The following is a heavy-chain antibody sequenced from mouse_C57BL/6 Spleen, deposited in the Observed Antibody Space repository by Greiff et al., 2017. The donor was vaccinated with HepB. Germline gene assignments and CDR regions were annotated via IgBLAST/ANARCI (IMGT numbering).Heavy chain of an antibody. D-gene: IGHD1-1*01. CDR1: GFNFNHYW. J-gene: IGHJ1*03. CDR2: IHPNSGGT. Sequence: QVQLQPPGAELVKPGASVKLSCKASGFNFNHYWMHWVKQRAGQGLEWIGMIHPNSGGTKYNEKFKGKATMTVDKSSSPAYPQLSSLTSEDSAVYYCARGHYYGSSQYFDVWGTGTTVTVSS. CDR3: ARGHYYGSSQYFDV. V-gene: IGHV1-64*01.